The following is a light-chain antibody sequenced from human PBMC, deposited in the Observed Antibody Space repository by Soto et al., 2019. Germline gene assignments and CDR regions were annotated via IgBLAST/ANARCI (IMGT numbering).Light chain of an antibody. CDR3: QQYNNWPYT. CDR1: QSVSSR. CDR2: AVS. J-gene: IGKJ2*01. V-gene: IGKV3D-15*01. Sequence: EIVMTQSPATLSVSPGERVTLSCRTSQSVSSRLAWYQQKPGQAPRLLIYAVSTRATGIPARFSGSGSGTEFTLTITSLQSEDFAVYYCQQYNNWPYTFGQGTKLGIK.